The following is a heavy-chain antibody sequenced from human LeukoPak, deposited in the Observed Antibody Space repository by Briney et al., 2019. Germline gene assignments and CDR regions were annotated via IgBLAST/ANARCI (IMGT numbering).Heavy chain of an antibody. CDR3: ARDKYSYGPLDYGDH. Sequence: PGGSLRLSCAASGFTFSSYSMNWVRQAPGKGLEWVSSISSSSSYIYYADSVKGLFTISRDNAKNPLYLQMNSLRAEDTAVYYCARDKYSYGPLDYGDHWGQGTLVTVSS. D-gene: IGHD5-18*01. CDR2: ISSSSSYI. V-gene: IGHV3-21*01. J-gene: IGHJ4*02. CDR1: GFTFSSYS.